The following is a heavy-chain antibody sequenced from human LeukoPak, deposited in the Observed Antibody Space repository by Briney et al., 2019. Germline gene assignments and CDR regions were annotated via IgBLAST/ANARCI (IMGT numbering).Heavy chain of an antibody. V-gene: IGHV3-7*01. D-gene: IGHD5-24*01. J-gene: IGHJ4*02. CDR3: AKLLGTATTYDS. Sequence: GGSLTLSCAASGFTFSGNWMSWVRQAPGKGLEWVASINPDGSQKLYVDSVKGRLTISRDNTKSSLYLQMNILGAEDTAMYYCAKLLGTATTYDSWGQGTRVTVSS. CDR2: INPDGSQK. CDR1: GFTFSGNW.